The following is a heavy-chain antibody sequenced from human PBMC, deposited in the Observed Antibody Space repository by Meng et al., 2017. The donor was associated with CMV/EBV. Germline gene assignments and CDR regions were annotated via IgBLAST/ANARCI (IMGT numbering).Heavy chain of an antibody. D-gene: IGHD2-2*01. Sequence: SGYTLSHYWMHWVRQAPGQGLEWVGIINPSGGSTTYAQKFQGRVVLTRDTSTSTVYMDLSSLRSEDRAVYYCARSGSTTSQQPGYFDLWGRGTLVTAPQ. V-gene: IGHV1-46*01. J-gene: IGHJ2*01. CDR1: GYTLSHYW. CDR2: INPSGGST. CDR3: ARSGSTTSQQPGYFDL.